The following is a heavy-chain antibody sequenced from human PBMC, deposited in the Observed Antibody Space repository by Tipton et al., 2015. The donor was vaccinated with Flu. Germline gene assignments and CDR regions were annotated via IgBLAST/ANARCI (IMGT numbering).Heavy chain of an antibody. J-gene: IGHJ4*02. V-gene: IGHV4-61*02. Sequence: TLSLTCTVSGGSISSGSYYWSWIRQPAGKGLEWIGRIDTSGSTNYNPSLKSRVTISVDTSKNQFSLKLSSVTAADTAGYYCARVRSYYDSSGYYYAVDYWGQGTLVTVSS. CDR2: IDTSGST. D-gene: IGHD3-22*01. CDR1: GGSISSGSYY. CDR3: ARVRSYYDSSGYYYAVDY.